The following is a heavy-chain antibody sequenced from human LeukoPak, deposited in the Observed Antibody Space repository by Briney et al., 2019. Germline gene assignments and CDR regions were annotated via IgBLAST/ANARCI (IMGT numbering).Heavy chain of an antibody. CDR1: GGSISSSSYY. CDR3: AGQSYYYDSSGSGYYMDV. J-gene: IGHJ6*03. Sequence: PFGTLSLTCTVSGGSISSSSYYWGWIRQPPGKGLEWIGRVYYSGSTYYNPSLKSRVTISVDTSKNQFSLKPSSVTAADTAVYYCAGQSYYYDSSGSGYYMDVWGKGTT. CDR2: VYYSGST. V-gene: IGHV4-39*01. D-gene: IGHD3-22*01.